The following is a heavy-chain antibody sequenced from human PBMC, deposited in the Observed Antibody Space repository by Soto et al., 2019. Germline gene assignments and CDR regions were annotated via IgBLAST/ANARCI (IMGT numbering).Heavy chain of an antibody. V-gene: IGHV4-39*01. CDR3: ARQREYWLRFLERLAYYMDV. D-gene: IGHD3-3*01. CDR2: IYYSGST. CDR1: GGSISSSSYY. J-gene: IGHJ6*03. Sequence: QLQLQESGPGLVKPSETLSLTCTVSGGSISSSSYYWGWIRQPPGKGLEWIGSIYYSGSTYYNPSLKSRVPISGDTSKNQFSLKLSSVTAADTAVYYCARQREYWLRFLERLAYYMDVWGKGTTVTVSS.